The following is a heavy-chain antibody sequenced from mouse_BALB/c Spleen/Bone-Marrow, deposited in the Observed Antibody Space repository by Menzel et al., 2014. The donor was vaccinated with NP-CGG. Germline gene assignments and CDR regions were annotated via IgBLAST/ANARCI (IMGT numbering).Heavy chain of an antibody. CDR3: ARSHGYYPYWYFDV. V-gene: IGHV1-69*02. J-gene: IGHJ1*01. Sequence: QVQLQQPGAELVKPGAPVKLSCKASGYTFTSYWMNWVKQRPGRGLEWIGGIDPSDSETHYNQKFKDKATLTVDKSSSTAYVQLSSLTSEDSAVYYCARSHGYYPYWYFDVWGAGTTVTVSS. CDR2: IDPSDSET. CDR1: GYTFTSYW. D-gene: IGHD2-3*01.